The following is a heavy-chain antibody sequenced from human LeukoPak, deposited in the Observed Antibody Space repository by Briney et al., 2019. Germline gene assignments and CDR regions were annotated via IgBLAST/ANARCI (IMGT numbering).Heavy chain of an antibody. CDR3: ARYYGDSGSQYYFDY. CDR2: IQSRADGGTT. J-gene: IGHJ4*02. Sequence: PGGSLRVSCAASGFSFSDAWMSWVRQAPGKGLEWVGRIQSRADGGTTDYAAPVKGRFIISRDDSKNTLYLQMNSLKTEDTAVYYCARYYGDSGSQYYFDYWGQGTLLTVSS. CDR1: GFSFSDAW. D-gene: IGHD2-21*01. V-gene: IGHV3-15*01.